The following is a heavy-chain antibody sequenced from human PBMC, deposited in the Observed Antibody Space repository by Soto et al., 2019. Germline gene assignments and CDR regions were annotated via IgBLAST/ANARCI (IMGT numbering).Heavy chain of an antibody. CDR3: VKLGEDV. CDR2: IKQPVSEK. CDR1: GFTFRSYW. Sequence: EVQLVASGGGLVQPGGSLRLSCAADGFTFRSYWMSWVRQAPGKGLEWMANIKQPVSEKNYVGSVKGLFTISRDNAKNLLYMQMNSLRDEYTSGYYCVKLGEDVWGQGTTVTVS. V-gene: IGHV3-7*01. D-gene: IGHD3-16*01. J-gene: IGHJ6*02.